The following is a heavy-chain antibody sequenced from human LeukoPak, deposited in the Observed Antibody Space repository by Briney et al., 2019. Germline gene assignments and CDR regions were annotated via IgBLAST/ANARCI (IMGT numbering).Heavy chain of an antibody. V-gene: IGHV3-7*01. D-gene: IGHD6-19*01. CDR1: GFSFSTSW. CDR3: ARLSTSVAGGDH. Sequence: GGSLRLSCTASGFSFSTSWMSWVRQTPGKGLEWVANIKKDGSEEYYVDSVKTRFTISRGNAKNSLYLQLNSLIVEDTAVYYSARLSTSVAGGDHWGQGTLVTVSS. CDR2: IKKDGSEE. J-gene: IGHJ4*02.